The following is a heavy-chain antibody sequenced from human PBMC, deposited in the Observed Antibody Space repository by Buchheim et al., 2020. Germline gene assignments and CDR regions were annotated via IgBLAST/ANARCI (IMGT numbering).Heavy chain of an antibody. CDR2: ISRSGTSI. Sequence: EVQLVESGGGLVQPGGSLRLSCAASGFTFSSYEMNWVRQAPGKGLEWVSYISRSGTSIYYADSVKGRFTISRDNAKKSLYLQMNSLRAEDTAVYYCARDSLEPSGHSTHYYFDYWGQGTL. CDR3: ARDSLEPSGHSTHYYFDY. CDR1: GFTFSSYE. D-gene: IGHD4-23*01. J-gene: IGHJ4*02. V-gene: IGHV3-48*03.